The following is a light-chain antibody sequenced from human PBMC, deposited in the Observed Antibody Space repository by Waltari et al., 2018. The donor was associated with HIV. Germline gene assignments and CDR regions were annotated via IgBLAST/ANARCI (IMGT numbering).Light chain of an antibody. V-gene: IGLV10-54*04. CDR3: SAWDSSLSAVV. CDR2: NNN. J-gene: IGLJ2*01. Sequence: QAGLTQPPSVSKGLRQTATLTCTGNSNTVGNQGATWLQQHQGHPPKLLSYNNNNRPSGISDRFSASRSGNTASLTITGLQPEDEADYFCSAWDSSLSAVVFGGGTTLTVL. CDR1: SNTVGNQG.